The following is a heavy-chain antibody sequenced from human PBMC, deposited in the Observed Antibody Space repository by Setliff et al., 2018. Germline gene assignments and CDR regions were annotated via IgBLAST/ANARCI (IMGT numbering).Heavy chain of an antibody. CDR2: IKQDGSVK. CDR3: ATTPGGGWYGEYYFDY. Sequence: PGGSLRLSCAASGFTFSSYWMNWVRQAPGKGLEWVANIKQDGSVKNYVDSVKGRFSISRDNTKNSLYLQMNSLRAEDTAVYYCATTPGGGWYGEYYFDYWGQGTLVTVSS. V-gene: IGHV3-7*01. D-gene: IGHD6-19*01. J-gene: IGHJ4*02. CDR1: GFTFSSYW.